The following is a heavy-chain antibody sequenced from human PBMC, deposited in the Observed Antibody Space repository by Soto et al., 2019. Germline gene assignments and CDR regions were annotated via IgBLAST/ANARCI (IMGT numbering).Heavy chain of an antibody. CDR3: AGTPHYCSGGSCFTYYGMDV. V-gene: IGHV5-10-1*01. Sequence: PGESLKISCNGSVYSFTSYWISWVRQMPGKGLEWMGRIDPSDSYTNYSPSFQGHVTISADKSISTAYLQWSSLKASDTAMYYCAGTPHYCSGGSCFTYYGMDVWGQGTTVTVSS. CDR1: VYSFTSYW. D-gene: IGHD2-15*01. CDR2: IDPSDSYT. J-gene: IGHJ6*02.